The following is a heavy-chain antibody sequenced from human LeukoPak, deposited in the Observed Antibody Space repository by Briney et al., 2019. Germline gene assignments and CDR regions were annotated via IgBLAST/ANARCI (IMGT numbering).Heavy chain of an antibody. CDR2: IYHSGSA. Sequence: SETLSLTCIVSGYSITSGYYWGWIRQPPGKGLEWIGSIYHSGSAYYNPSLKSRVTISVDTSKNQFSLKLSSVTAADTAVYYCARVFDLRGWGDYWGQGTLVTVSS. V-gene: IGHV4-38-2*02. J-gene: IGHJ4*02. CDR3: ARVFDLRGWGDY. CDR1: GYSITSGYY. D-gene: IGHD1-26*01.